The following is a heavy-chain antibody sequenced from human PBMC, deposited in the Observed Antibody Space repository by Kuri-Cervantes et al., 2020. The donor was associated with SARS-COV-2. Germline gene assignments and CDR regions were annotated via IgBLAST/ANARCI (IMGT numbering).Heavy chain of an antibody. Sequence: GSLRLSCTVSGGSVSSGSYYWSWIRQPPGKGLEWIGYIYYSGSTNYNPSLKSRVTISVDTSKNQFSLKLSSVTAADTAVYYCARFPGGSSWYDWGQGTLVTVSS. V-gene: IGHV4-61*01. CDR2: IYYSGST. D-gene: IGHD6-13*01. CDR1: GGSVSSGSYY. J-gene: IGHJ4*02. CDR3: ARFPGGSSWYD.